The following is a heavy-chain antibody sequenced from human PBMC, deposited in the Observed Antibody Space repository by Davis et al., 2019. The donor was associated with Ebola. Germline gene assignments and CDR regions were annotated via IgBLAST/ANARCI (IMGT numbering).Heavy chain of an antibody. V-gene: IGHV1-24*01. CDR1: GYTLTDLS. J-gene: IGHJ6*03. D-gene: IGHD2-2*01. Sequence: ASVKVSCKVSGYTLTDLSMHWVRQAPGKGLEWMGGFDPEDGETIYAQKFQGRVTMTEDTSTSTAYMELRSLRSDDTAVYYCARDGLVDPGPDYYYYMDVWGKGTTVTVSS. CDR2: FDPEDGET. CDR3: ARDGLVDPGPDYYYYMDV.